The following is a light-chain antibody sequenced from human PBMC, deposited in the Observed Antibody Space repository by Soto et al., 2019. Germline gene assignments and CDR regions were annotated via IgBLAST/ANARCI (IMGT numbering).Light chain of an antibody. J-gene: IGLJ1*01. CDR3: SSHAPRNTFWV. V-gene: IGLV2-14*01. CDR2: EVS. Sequence: QSALTQPASVSGSPGQSITISCTGTSSDVGGYNFVSWYQQHPGKVPKLMIYEVSNRPSGVSNRFSGSKSGNTASLTISGLQAEDEADYFCSSHAPRNTFWVFGTGTKLTVL. CDR1: SSDVGGYNF.